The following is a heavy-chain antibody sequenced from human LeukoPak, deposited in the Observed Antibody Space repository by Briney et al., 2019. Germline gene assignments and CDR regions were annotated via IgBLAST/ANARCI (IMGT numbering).Heavy chain of an antibody. CDR3: AKVPPYYYDSSGYDYYFDY. J-gene: IGHJ4*02. Sequence: PGGSLRLSCAASGFTFSSYGMHWVRQAPGKGLEWVAFIRYDGSNKYYADSVKGRFTISRDNSKNTLYLQMNSLRAEDTAVYYCAKVPPYYYDSSGYDYYFDYWGQGTLVTVYS. D-gene: IGHD3-22*01. CDR1: GFTFSSYG. CDR2: IRYDGSNK. V-gene: IGHV3-30*02.